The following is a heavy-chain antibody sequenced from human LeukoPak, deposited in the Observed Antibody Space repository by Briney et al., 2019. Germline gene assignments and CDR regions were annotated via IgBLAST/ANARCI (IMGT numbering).Heavy chain of an antibody. CDR3: ASPAYDSSGYYLGDAFHI. V-gene: IGHV1-69*05. J-gene: IGHJ3*02. CDR1: GGTFGSYA. CDR2: IIPIFGTA. D-gene: IGHD3-22*01. Sequence: ASVKVSCKASGGTFGSYAISWVRQAPGQGLEWMGGIIPIFGTANYAQKFQGRVTITTDESTSTAYMELSSLRSEDTAVYYCASPAYDSSGYYLGDAFHIWGQGTMVTVSS.